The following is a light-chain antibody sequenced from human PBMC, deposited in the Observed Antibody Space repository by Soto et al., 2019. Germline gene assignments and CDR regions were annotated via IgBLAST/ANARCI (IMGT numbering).Light chain of an antibody. V-gene: IGKV3-20*01. CDR3: QHYGDTPPG. CDR2: GAS. J-gene: IGKJ1*01. CDR1: QSVSNNY. Sequence: EIVMTQSPGNLSLSPGERATLSCRASQSVSNNYLAWYQQKPGQAPRLLIYGASSRATDIPDRFSGSGSGTDFTLTISRLEPEDFVVYYCQHYGDTPPGFGQGTKVDIK.